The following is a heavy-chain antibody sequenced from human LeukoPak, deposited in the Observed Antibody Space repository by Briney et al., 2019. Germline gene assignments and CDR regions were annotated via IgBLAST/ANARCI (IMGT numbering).Heavy chain of an antibody. V-gene: IGHV1-18*01. CDR1: GYTFTSYG. J-gene: IGHJ4*02. D-gene: IGHD3-3*01. CDR3: ARVITGGYDFWSGYYYFDY. Sequence: ASVKVSRKASGYTFTSYGISWVRQAPGQGLEWMGWISAYNGNTNYAQKLQGRVTMTTDTSTSTAYMELRSLRSDDTAVYYCARVITGGYDFWSGYYYFDYWGQGTLVTVSS. CDR2: ISAYNGNT.